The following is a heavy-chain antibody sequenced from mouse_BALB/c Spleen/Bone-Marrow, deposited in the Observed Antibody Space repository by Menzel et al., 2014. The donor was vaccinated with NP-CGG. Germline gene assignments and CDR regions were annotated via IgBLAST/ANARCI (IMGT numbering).Heavy chain of an antibody. J-gene: IGHJ3*01. CDR2: IYPANGNT. Sequence: VQLKESGAELVKPGASVKLSCTASGFNIIYAYIHWVKRRPEQGLEWIGRIYPANGNTNYDPKFQGKATITADTSSNTASLHLNSLTSEYTAVYYCARSPGEVNYWGQGTLVTVSA. V-gene: IGHV14-3*02. D-gene: IGHD1-3*01. CDR1: GFNIIYAY. CDR3: ARSPGEVNY.